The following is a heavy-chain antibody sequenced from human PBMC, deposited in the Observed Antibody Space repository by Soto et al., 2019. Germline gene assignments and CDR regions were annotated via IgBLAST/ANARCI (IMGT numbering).Heavy chain of an antibody. V-gene: IGHV3-30-3*01. D-gene: IGHD3-22*01. Sequence: GGSLRLSCAASGFTFSSYAMHWVRQAPGKGLEWVAVISYDGSNKYYADSVKGRFTISRDNSKNTLYLQMNSLRAEDTAVYYCAGLLVITNYYFYGMDFWGQGTTVTVSS. CDR2: ISYDGSNK. CDR3: AGLLVITNYYFYGMDF. J-gene: IGHJ6*02. CDR1: GFTFSSYA.